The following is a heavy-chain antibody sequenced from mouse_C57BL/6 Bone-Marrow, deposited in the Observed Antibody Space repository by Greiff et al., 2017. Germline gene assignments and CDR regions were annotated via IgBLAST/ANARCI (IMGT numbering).Heavy chain of an antibody. V-gene: IGHV1-15*01. Sequence: QVHVKQSGAELVRPGASVTLSCKASGYTFTDYEMHWVKQTPVHGLEWIGAIDPETGGTAYNQKFKGKAILTADKSSSTAYMELRSLTSEDSAVYYCTRGAYYCDYWGQGTTLTVSA. J-gene: IGHJ2*01. CDR1: GYTFTDYE. CDR3: TRGAYYCDY. CDR2: IDPETGGT.